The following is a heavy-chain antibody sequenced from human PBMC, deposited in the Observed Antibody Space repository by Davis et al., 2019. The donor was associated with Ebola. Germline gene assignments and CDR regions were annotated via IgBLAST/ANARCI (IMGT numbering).Heavy chain of an antibody. CDR2: ISSSSSTI. Sequence: SPIPPLAASGFTFSRYSMNSVRQAPGKGLEWVSYISSSSSTIYYADSVKGRFTISRDNAKNSLYLQMNSLRDEDTAVYYCARVGGDLRGMDVWGQGTTVTVSS. D-gene: IGHD3-3*01. CDR1: GFTFSRYS. CDR3: ARVGGDLRGMDV. V-gene: IGHV3-48*02. J-gene: IGHJ6*02.